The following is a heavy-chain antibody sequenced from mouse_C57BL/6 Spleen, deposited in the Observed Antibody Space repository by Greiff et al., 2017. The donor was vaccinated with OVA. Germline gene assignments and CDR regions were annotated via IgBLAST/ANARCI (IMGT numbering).Heavy chain of an antibody. CDR2: IWRGGST. CDR1: GFSLTSYG. Sequence: VKLMESGPGLVQPSQSLSITCTVSGFSLTSYGVHWVRQSPGKGLEWLGVIWRGGSTDYNAAFMSRLSITKDNSKSQVFFKMNSLQADDTAIYYCAKRVYGNYEAMDYWGQGTSVTVSS. V-gene: IGHV2-5*01. CDR3: AKRVYGNYEAMDY. D-gene: IGHD2-1*01. J-gene: IGHJ4*01.